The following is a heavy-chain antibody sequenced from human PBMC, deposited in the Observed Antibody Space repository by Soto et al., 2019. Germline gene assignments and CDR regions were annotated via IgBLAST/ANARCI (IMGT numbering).Heavy chain of an antibody. V-gene: IGHV3-49*04. CDR2: IRSKAYGGTT. CDR1: GFTFGDYA. D-gene: IGHD3-22*01. Sequence: GGSLRLSCTASGFTFGDYAMSWVRPAPGKGLEWVGFIRSKAYGGTTGYAASVKGRFTISRDDSKSIAYLQMNSLKTEDTAVYYCTRAPRDYYDSSGYYTLFDYWGQGTLVTVSP. CDR3: TRAPRDYYDSSGYYTLFDY. J-gene: IGHJ4*02.